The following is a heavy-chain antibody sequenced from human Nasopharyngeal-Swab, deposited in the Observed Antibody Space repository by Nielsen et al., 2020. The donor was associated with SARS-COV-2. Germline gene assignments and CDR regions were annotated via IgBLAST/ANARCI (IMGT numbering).Heavy chain of an antibody. CDR2: IHIDGSST. D-gene: IGHD1-1*01. V-gene: IGHV3-74*01. CDR3: VRGGLQHAFDL. Sequence: GGSLRLSCTASGFTFSSYWMHWVRQAPGKGLVWVSRIHIDGSSTSYGDSVKGRFTISRDDAKNTLYLQMNSLRVEDTAVYYCVRGGLQHAFDLWGQGTIVTVSS. J-gene: IGHJ3*01. CDR1: GFTFSSYW.